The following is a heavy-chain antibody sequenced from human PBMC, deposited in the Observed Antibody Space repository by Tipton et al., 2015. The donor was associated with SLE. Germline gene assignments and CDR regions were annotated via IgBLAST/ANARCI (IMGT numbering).Heavy chain of an antibody. J-gene: IGHJ4*02. CDR1: GYTFTSYG. V-gene: IGHV1-18*01. CDR2: ISAYNGNT. CDR3: ARDLLPGVWFRELLC. Sequence: QLVQSGPEVKKPGASVKVSCKASGYTFTSYGISWVRQAPGQGLEWMGWISAYNGNTNYAQKLQGRVTMTTDTSTSTAYMELRSLRSEDTGVYCCARDLLPGVWFRELLCWGQVTLVTVSS. D-gene: IGHD3-10*01.